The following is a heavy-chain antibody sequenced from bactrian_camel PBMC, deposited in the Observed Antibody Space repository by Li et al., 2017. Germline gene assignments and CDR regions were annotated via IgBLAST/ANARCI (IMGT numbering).Heavy chain of an antibody. CDR2: LSRYRST. CDR3: AADPYSAGDVRRKRDVRCTLGEVYHY. CDR1: GFTFDGSD. V-gene: IGHV3S55*01. Sequence: HVQLVESGGGSVQAGGSLKLSCTASGFTFDGSDMGWYRQVPGGEYRCLLVSSLSRYRSTYYADSVKGRFTISKDNAKDTLYLQMTGLQPEDTAMYYCAADPYSAGDVRRKRDVRCTLGEVYHYWGQGTQVTVS. J-gene: IGHJ4*01. D-gene: IGHD6*01.